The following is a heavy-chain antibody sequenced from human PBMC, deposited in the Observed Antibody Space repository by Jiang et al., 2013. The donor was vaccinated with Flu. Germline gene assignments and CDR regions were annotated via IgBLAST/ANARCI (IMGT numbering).Heavy chain of an antibody. J-gene: IGHJ4*01. Sequence: EVKKPGASVRVSCKASGYTFRSYYIHWVRQAPGQGLEWMGIINPSDGTTSHEQKLQGRVTMTRDTSTSTVFMELSSLRSEDTAVYYCARGARRYEYDTSGYSPDYWGQ. CDR3: ARGARRYEYDTSGYSPDY. CDR2: INPSDGTT. D-gene: IGHD3-22*01. V-gene: IGHV1-46*04. CDR1: GYTFRSYY.